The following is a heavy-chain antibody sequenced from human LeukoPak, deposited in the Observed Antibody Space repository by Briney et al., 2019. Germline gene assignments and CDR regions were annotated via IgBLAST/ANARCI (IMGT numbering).Heavy chain of an antibody. V-gene: IGHV3-30-3*01. Sequence: GGSLRLSCTASGFSFRSHAMHWVRQAPGKGLEWVAFISYDGSNKYYADSVKGRFTISRDNSKNTLYLQMDSLRAEDTAVYYCARGGYYDILTAYSYWGQGTLVTVSS. CDR1: GFSFRSHA. J-gene: IGHJ4*02. D-gene: IGHD3-9*01. CDR2: ISYDGSNK. CDR3: ARGGYYDILTAYSY.